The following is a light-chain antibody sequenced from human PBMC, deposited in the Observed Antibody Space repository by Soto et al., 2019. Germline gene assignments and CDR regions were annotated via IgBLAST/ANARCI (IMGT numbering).Light chain of an antibody. CDR2: DVS. J-gene: IGLJ1*01. Sequence: ALTQPASVSGSPGQSITSSCTGTSSDVGGYNYVSWYQHHPGKAPKLMIYDVSNRPSGVSNRFSGSKSGNTASLSISGLQPEDEADYYCSSYRTSNTRQIVCGTGTKVTDL. CDR1: SSDVGGYNY. V-gene: IGLV2-14*03. CDR3: SSYRTSNTRQIV.